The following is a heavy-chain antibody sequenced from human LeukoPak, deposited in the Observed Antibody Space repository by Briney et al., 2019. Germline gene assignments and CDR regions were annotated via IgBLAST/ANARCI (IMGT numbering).Heavy chain of an antibody. D-gene: IGHD3-10*01. V-gene: IGHV3-33*01. CDR1: GFTFSCYV. J-gene: IGHJ6*04. Sequence: PGGALILCCASSGFTFSCYVMPRVRQARGKGLGMVAVLRYEGSIKSYADSEKGRFTISRDNSKNTLYLQMNSLRAEDTAVYYCARDRYYGSGSYYTNYYYYYGMDVWGKGTTVTVSS. CDR2: LRYEGSIK. CDR3: ARDRYYGSGSYYTNYYYYYGMDV.